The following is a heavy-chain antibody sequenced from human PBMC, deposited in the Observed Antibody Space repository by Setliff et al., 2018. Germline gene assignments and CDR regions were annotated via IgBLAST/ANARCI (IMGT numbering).Heavy chain of an antibody. CDR1: GASISSGSHY. CDR3: LLPCTSGWHNWADP. Sequence: SETLSLTCNVSGASISSGSHYWSWIRQSAGEKPTWIGHVYSTGSTNYNPSFESRVSISVDKSNNQFSLKMTSVTAADTAMYYCLLPCTSGWHNWADPWGQGTLVTVS. CDR2: VYSTGST. V-gene: IGHV4-61*09. J-gene: IGHJ5*02. D-gene: IGHD6-19*01.